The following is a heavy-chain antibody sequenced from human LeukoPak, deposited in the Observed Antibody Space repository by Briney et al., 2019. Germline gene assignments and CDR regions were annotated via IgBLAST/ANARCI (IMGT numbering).Heavy chain of an antibody. J-gene: IGHJ4*02. D-gene: IGHD1-26*01. Sequence: GGSLRLSCAASGFTFSTYAMTWVRQAPGKGLEWVSGISGSGGSTYYADSVKGRFNISRDNSKNTLYLQMNSLRAEDTAVYYCAKDRGGNYLFYLDYWGQGTLVTVSS. CDR2: ISGSGGST. V-gene: IGHV3-23*01. CDR3: AKDRGGNYLFYLDY. CDR1: GFTFSTYA.